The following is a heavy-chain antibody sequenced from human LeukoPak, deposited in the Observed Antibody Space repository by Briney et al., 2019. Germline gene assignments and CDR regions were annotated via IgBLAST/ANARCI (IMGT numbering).Heavy chain of an antibody. D-gene: IGHD3-10*01. Sequence: GGSLRLSCAASGFTFSDYYMGWIRQAPGKGLEWVSYISSSSSYTNYADSVKGRFTISRDNAKNSLYLQLNSLRAEDTAVYYCARFTSRVWFGELYFDYWGQGTLVTVSS. CDR2: ISSSSSYT. CDR3: ARFTSRVWFGELYFDY. J-gene: IGHJ4*02. CDR1: GFTFSDYY. V-gene: IGHV3-11*06.